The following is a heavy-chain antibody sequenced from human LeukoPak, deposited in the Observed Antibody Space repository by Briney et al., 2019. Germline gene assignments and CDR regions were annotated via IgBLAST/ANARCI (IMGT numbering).Heavy chain of an antibody. CDR3: TTGGSSSGRRAFDI. D-gene: IGHD6-6*01. V-gene: IGHV3-15*01. CDR1: GFTFSNAW. J-gene: IGHJ3*02. Sequence: GGSLRLSCAASGFTFSNAWMSWVRQAPGKGLEWVGRIKSKTDGGTTDYAAPVKGRFTISRDDSKNTLYLQMNSLKTEDTAVYYCTTGGSSSGRRAFDIWGQGTMVTVSS. CDR2: IKSKTDGGTT.